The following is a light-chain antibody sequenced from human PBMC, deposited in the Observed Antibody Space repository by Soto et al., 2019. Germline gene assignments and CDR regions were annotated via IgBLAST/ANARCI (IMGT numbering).Light chain of an antibody. Sequence: ATLSCRAIQSVGVKVGWCEQNPCRSPRLLILCSSTRATGSPDRCSGSASGTDFTLTISILAHEDVAVYYCQQYGSSLTFGGGTKVDIK. CDR3: QQYGSSLT. CDR2: CSS. CDR1: QSVGVK. J-gene: IGKJ4*01. V-gene: IGKV3-20*01.